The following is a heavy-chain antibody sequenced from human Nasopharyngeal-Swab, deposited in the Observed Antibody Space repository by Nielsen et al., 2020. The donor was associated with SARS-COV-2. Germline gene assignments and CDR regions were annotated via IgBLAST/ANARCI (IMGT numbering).Heavy chain of an antibody. J-gene: IGHJ4*02. CDR2: IDWDDDK. Sequence: WIRQPPGKALEWLALIDWDDDKYYSTSLKTSRTISKDNSQNQVVLTMTNMDPVDTTTYYCARITPLDYYFDYWGQGTLVTVSS. D-gene: IGHD3/OR15-3a*01. CDR3: ARITPLDYYFDY. V-gene: IGHV2-70*01.